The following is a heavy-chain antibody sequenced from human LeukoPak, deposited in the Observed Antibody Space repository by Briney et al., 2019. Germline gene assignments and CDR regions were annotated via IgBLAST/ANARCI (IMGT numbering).Heavy chain of an antibody. CDR1: SDSISSSNW. CDR3: ARGLMTTGRSNFDC. J-gene: IGHJ4*02. CDR2: IFHTGST. Sequence: SETLSLTCTVSSDSISSSNWWSWIRQPPGKGLEWIGEIFHTGSTNYNPSLKSRVTISVDKSKNHFSLKLSSVTAADTAVYFCARGLMTTGRSNFDCWGQGTLVTVSS. D-gene: IGHD4-17*01. V-gene: IGHV4-4*02.